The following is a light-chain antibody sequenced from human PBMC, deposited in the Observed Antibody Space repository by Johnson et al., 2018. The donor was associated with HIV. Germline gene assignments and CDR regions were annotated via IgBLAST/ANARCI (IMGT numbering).Light chain of an antibody. CDR1: SSNIGNNY. CDR2: DNS. J-gene: IGLJ1*01. CDR3: GTWDSSLSAFYV. V-gene: IGLV1-51*01. Sequence: QSVLTQPPSVSAAPGQKVTISCSGSSSNIGNNYVSWYQQVPGAAPKLLIYDNSKRPSGIPDRFSGSKSGTSATLGITGLQTGDEADYYCGTWDSSLSAFYVFGTGTKVTVL.